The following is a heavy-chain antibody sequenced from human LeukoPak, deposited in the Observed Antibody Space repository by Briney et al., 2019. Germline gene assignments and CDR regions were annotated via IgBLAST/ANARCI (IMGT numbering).Heavy chain of an antibody. J-gene: IGHJ4*02. Sequence: ASVKVSCKVSGYTLTELSMHWVRQAPGKGLEWMGGFDPEDGETIYAQKFQGRVTMTEDTSTDTAYMELSSLRSEDTAVYYCATDLKYSTLYYFDYWGQGTLVTVSS. CDR2: FDPEDGET. CDR1: GYTLTELS. CDR3: ATDLKYSTLYYFDY. V-gene: IGHV1-24*01. D-gene: IGHD6-6*01.